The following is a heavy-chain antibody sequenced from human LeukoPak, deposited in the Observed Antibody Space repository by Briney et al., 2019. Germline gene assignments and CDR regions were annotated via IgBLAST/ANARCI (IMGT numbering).Heavy chain of an antibody. CDR1: GYTFTSYG. J-gene: IGHJ6*02. D-gene: IGHD6-13*01. CDR3: ARGLIAAAGTWAYYYGMDV. CDR2: ISAYNGNT. Sequence: ASVKVSCKASGYTFTSYGISWVRQAPGQGLEWMGWISAYNGNTNYAQKLQGRVTMTTDTSTSTAYMELRSLRSDDTAVYYCARGLIAAAGTWAYYYGMDVWGQGTTVTVSS. V-gene: IGHV1-18*01.